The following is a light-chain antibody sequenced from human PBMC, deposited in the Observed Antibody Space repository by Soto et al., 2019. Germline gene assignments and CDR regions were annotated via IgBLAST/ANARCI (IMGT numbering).Light chain of an antibody. J-gene: IGKJ2*01. Sequence: ELVLTQSPGTLSFSPGERATLSCRASQRMSSNYLAWYQQKPGQAPRLLIYATSSRATGSPDRFSGSGSGTDFTLTISRLEPEDSAVYFCQQYGTAPPRYTFGQGTKVDIK. CDR3: QQYGTAPPRYT. CDR1: QRMSSNY. V-gene: IGKV3-20*01. CDR2: ATS.